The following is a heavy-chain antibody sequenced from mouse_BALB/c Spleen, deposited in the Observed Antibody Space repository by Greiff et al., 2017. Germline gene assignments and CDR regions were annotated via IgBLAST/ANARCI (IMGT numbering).Heavy chain of an antibody. CDR1: GFSLTSYD. CDR2: IWTGGGT. CDR3: VRDASSYDYFDY. J-gene: IGHJ2*01. V-gene: IGHV2-9-2*01. Sequence: VQLKESGPGLVAPSQSLSITCTVSGFSLTSYDISWIRQPPGKGLEWLGVIWTGGGTNYNSAFMSRLSISKDNSKSQVFLKMNSLQTDDTAIYYCVRDASSYDYFDYWGQGTTLTVSS. D-gene: IGHD1-1*01.